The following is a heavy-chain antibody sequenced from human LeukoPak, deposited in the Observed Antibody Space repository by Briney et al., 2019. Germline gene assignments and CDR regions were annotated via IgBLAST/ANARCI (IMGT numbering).Heavy chain of an antibody. Sequence: SETLSLTCTVSGGSISSGGYYWSWIRQHPGKGLEWIGYIYYSGSTYYNPSLKSRVTISVDTSKNQFSLKLSSVTAADTAVYYCASYPGYCSSTSCYTGENQTDYYFDYWGQGTLSPSPQ. CDR3: ASYPGYCSSTSCYTGENQTDYYFDY. D-gene: IGHD2-2*02. J-gene: IGHJ4*02. CDR1: GGSISSGGYY. CDR2: IYYSGST. V-gene: IGHV4-31*03.